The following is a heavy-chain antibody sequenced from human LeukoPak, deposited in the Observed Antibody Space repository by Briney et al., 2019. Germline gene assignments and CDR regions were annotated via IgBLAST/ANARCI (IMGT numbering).Heavy chain of an antibody. CDR3: ATDHERAGDISLFYLDV. CDR1: GGAFSSYA. CDR2: IVPMFGTP. Sequence: SVKVSCKASGGAFSSYAFSWVRQAPDQGLEWMGGIVPMFGTPTYSQKFKGRITLTADESTSTAYMELSRLRSEDTALYYCATDHERAGDISLFYLDVWGKGTTVTVSS. J-gene: IGHJ6*03. D-gene: IGHD7-27*01. V-gene: IGHV1-69*13.